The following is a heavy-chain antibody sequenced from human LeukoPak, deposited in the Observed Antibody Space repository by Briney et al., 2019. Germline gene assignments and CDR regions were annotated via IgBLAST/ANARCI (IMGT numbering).Heavy chain of an antibody. V-gene: IGHV3-30*04. D-gene: IGHD3-3*01. J-gene: IGHJ6*03. CDR2: ISYDGSNK. CDR1: GFTFSSYA. CDR3: ARDNHDFWSGTYYYYMDV. Sequence: GGSLRLSCAASGFTFSSYAMHWVRQAPGKGLEWVAVISYDGSNKYYADSVKGRFTISRDNSKNTLYLQMNSLRAEDTAVYYCARDNHDFWSGTYYYYMDVWGKGTTVTVSS.